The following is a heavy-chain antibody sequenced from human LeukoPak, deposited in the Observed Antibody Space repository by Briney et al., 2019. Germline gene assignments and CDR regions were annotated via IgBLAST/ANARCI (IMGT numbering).Heavy chain of an antibody. V-gene: IGHV4-59*01. CDR3: ARRDESAGYYYWFNP. CDR2: VSYSGST. D-gene: IGHD3-9*01. Sequence: PSETLSPTCSVSGGSINNYFWNWIRQPPGKGLEWIGYVSYSGSTSYSPSLRSRVTISVDRSKNQFSLRLTSVTAADTAVYFCARRDESAGYYYWFNPWGQGTLVTVSS. CDR1: GGSINNYF. J-gene: IGHJ5*02.